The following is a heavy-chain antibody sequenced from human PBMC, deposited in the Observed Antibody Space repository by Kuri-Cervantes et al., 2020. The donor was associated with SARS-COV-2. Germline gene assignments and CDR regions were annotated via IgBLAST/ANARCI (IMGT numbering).Heavy chain of an antibody. Sequence: GESLKISCAASGFTFSSYAMSWVRQAPGKGLEWVAVIWYDGSNKYYADSVKGRFTISRDNSKNTLYLQMNSLRAGDTAVYYCARSSGRIFYYYGMDVWGQGTTVTVSS. V-gene: IGHV3-33*08. CDR2: IWYDGSNK. J-gene: IGHJ6*02. D-gene: IGHD2-15*01. CDR1: GFTFSSYA. CDR3: ARSSGRIFYYYGMDV.